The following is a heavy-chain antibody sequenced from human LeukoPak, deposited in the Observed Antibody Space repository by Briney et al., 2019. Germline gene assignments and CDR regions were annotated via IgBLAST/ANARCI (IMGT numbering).Heavy chain of an antibody. V-gene: IGHV1-18*01. Sequence: ASVKVSCKASGYTFTSYGISWVRQAPGQGLEWMGWISAYNGNTNYAQKLQGRVTMTTDTSTSTAYMELRSLRAEDTAVYYCAKFYDILTAYFDYWGQGTLVTVSS. CDR2: ISAYNGNT. CDR1: GYTFTSYG. J-gene: IGHJ4*02. D-gene: IGHD3-9*01. CDR3: AKFYDILTAYFDY.